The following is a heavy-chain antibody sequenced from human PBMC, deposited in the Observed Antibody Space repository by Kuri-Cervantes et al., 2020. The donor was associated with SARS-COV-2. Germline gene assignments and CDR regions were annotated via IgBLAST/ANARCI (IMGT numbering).Heavy chain of an antibody. J-gene: IGHJ4*02. D-gene: IGHD3-3*01. CDR1: GGSISSYY. CDR3: ARGGTYYDFWSGYYVY. Sequence: GSLRLSCTVSGGSISSYYWSWIRQPPGKGLEWIGYIYNSGSTNYNPSLKSRVTISVDTSKNQFSLKLSSVTAADTAVYYCARGGTYYDFWSGYYVYWGQGTLVTVSS. V-gene: IGHV4-59*01. CDR2: IYNSGST.